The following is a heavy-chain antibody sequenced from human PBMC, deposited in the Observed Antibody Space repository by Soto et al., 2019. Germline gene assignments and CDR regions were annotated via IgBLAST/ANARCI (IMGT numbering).Heavy chain of an antibody. D-gene: IGHD3-22*01. V-gene: IGHV1-46*01. CDR2: IDPSGGST. CDR1: GYNFTSYF. CDR3: ARALDYYDSSGSLGY. J-gene: IGHJ4*02. Sequence: GASVKVSCKASGYNFTSYFMHWVRQAPGQGLEWMGIIDPSGGSTSYAQKFQGRVSMTRDTSTSTVYMDLSSLRSEDTAVYYCARALDYYDSSGSLGYWGQGTLVTVSS.